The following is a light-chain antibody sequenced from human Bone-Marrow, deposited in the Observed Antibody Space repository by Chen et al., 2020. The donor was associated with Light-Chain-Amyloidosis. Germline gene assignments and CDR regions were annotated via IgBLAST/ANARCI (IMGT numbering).Light chain of an antibody. Sequence: NFMLTQPHSVSESPGKTVIISCTRSSGSIATNYVQWYQQRPGSSPTTVIYEDDQRPSGVPDRFSGSIDRSANAASLTIAGLKTEDEADYYCQSYQGSSQGVFGGGTKLTVL. CDR3: QSYQGSSQGV. J-gene: IGLJ3*02. CDR1: SGSIATNY. CDR2: EDD. V-gene: IGLV6-57*01.